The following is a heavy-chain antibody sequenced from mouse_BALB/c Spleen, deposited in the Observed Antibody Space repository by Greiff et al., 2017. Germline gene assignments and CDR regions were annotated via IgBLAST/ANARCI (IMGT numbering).Heavy chain of an antibody. CDR1: GFNIKDTY. CDR3: ASDYDYDDYAMDY. J-gene: IGHJ4*01. V-gene: IGHV14-3*02. D-gene: IGHD2-4*01. CDR2: IDPANGNT. Sequence: VQLQQSGAELVKPGASVKLSCTASGFNIKDTYMHWVKQRPEQGLEWIGRIDPANGNTKYDTKFQGKATITADTSSNTAYLQLSSLTSEDAAVYYCASDYDYDDYAMDYWGQGTSVTVSS.